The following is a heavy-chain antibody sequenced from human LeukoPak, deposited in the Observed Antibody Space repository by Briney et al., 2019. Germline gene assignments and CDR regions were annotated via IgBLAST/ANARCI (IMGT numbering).Heavy chain of an antibody. CDR1: GYTFTSYD. J-gene: IGHJ6*03. V-gene: IGHV1-8*03. CDR3: ARAPSWGGKPLGWSSSYYMDV. CDR2: MNPNSGNT. D-gene: IGHD4-23*01. Sequence: ASVKVSCKASGYTFTSYDINWVRQATGQGLEWMGWMNPNSGNTGYAQKFQGRVTITRDTSISTAYMELSSLRSEDTAVYSCARAPSWGGKPLGWSSSYYMDVWGKGTPVTVSS.